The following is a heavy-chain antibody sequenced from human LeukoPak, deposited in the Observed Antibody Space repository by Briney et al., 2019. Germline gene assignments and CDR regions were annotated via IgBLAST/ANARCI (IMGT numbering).Heavy chain of an antibody. D-gene: IGHD3-22*01. CDR2: ISGSGGRT. CDR1: A. V-gene: IGHV3-23*01. Sequence: AMRWGCEAPGEGVEWVSAISGSGGRTYYAESVKGGFTISRENSKNTLYMQINRVRDEDTAVYYSAKDPLRGYYDSSGYPEYFQHWGQGPLLTVSS. J-gene: IGHJ1*01. CDR3: AKDPLRGYYDSSGYPEYFQH.